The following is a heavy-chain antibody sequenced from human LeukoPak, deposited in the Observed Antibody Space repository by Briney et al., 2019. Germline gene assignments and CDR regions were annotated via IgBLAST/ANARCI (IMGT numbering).Heavy chain of an antibody. CDR2: ISSNGGST. CDR3: ARSEVRGVIIGTFDRLFY. J-gene: IGHJ4*02. CDR1: GFTFSSYA. D-gene: IGHD3-10*01. Sequence: GGSLRLSCAASGFTFSSYAMHWVRQAPGKGLEYVSAISSNGGSTYYANSVKGRFTISRDNSKNTLYLQMGSLRAEDMAVYYCARSEVRGVIIGTFDRLFYWGQGTLVTVSS. V-gene: IGHV3-64*01.